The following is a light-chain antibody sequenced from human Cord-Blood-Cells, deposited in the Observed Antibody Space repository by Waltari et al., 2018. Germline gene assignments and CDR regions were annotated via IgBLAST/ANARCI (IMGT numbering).Light chain of an antibody. Sequence: QSVLTQPPSVSAAPGQKVTISRSGSSSNLGNNYVSWYQQLPGTAPKLLIYDNNKRPSGIPDRFSGSKSGTSATLGITGLQTGDEADYYCGTWDSSLSAGVFGTGTKVTVL. J-gene: IGLJ1*01. V-gene: IGLV1-51*01. CDR3: GTWDSSLSAGV. CDR1: SSNLGNNY. CDR2: DNN.